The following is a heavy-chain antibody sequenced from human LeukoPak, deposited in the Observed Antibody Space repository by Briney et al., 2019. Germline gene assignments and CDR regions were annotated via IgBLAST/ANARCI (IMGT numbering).Heavy chain of an antibody. CDR2: INHSGST. Sequence: SETLSLTCAVYGGSFSGYYWSWIRQPPGKRLEWIGEINHSGSTNYNPSLKSRVTISVDTSKNQFSLKLSSVTAADTAVYYCARSVLWAYYMDVWGKGTTVTVSS. D-gene: IGHD3-16*01. CDR1: GGSFSGYY. V-gene: IGHV4-34*01. J-gene: IGHJ6*03. CDR3: ARSVLWAYYMDV.